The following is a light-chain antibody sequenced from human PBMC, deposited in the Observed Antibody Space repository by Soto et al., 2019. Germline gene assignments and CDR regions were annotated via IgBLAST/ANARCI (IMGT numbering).Light chain of an antibody. CDR1: QSVSSN. CDR3: QQYNNWPRT. J-gene: IGKJ1*01. CDR2: GAS. Sequence: EIVMTQSPATLSVSPGERATLSCRASQSVSSNLAWYQQKPGQAPRLLIYGASTRATGIPARFSGSGSGTEFTLPISSLQSEDFAVYYCQQYNNWPRTFGQGPRWIS. V-gene: IGKV3-15*01.